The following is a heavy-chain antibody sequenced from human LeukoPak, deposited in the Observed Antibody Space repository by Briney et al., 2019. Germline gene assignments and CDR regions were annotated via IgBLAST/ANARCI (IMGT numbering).Heavy chain of an antibody. CDR2: IYYSGST. Sequence: SETLSLTCTVSGGSISSYYWSWIRQPPGKGLEWIGYIYYSGSTNYNPSLKSRVTISVDTSKNQFSLKLSSVTAADTAVYYCARGAVRYYYGMDVWGQGTTVTVSS. D-gene: IGHD6-19*01. J-gene: IGHJ6*02. CDR1: GGSISSYY. CDR3: ARGAVRYYYGMDV. V-gene: IGHV4-59*01.